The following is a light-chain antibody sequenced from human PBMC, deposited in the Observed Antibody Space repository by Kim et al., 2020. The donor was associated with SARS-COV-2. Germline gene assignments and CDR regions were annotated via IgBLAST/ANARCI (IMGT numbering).Light chain of an antibody. CDR2: GAS. CDR1: QTVTSNY. J-gene: IGKJ4*01. Sequence: EIVLTQSPGTLSLSPGDRATLSCRASQTVTSNYVAWYQQRPGQPPRLLIYGASSRATGIPDRFSGSGSGTDFTLTISRLEPEDFAVFYCQQYGRSPLTFGGGTKVDIK. V-gene: IGKV3-20*01. CDR3: QQYGRSPLT.